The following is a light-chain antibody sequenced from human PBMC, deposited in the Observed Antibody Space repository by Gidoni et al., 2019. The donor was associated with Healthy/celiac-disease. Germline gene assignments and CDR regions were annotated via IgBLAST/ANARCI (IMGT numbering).Light chain of an antibody. J-gene: IGKJ3*01. V-gene: IGKV3-11*01. CDR1: QSVSSY. CDR3: QQRSNWPPWT. Sequence: DIVLTQSPATLSLSPGERATLSCRASQSVSSYLAWYQQKPGQAPRLLIYDASNRATGIPARFSGSGSGTDFTLTISSLEPEDFAVYYCQQRSNWPPWTFXPXTKVDIK. CDR2: DAS.